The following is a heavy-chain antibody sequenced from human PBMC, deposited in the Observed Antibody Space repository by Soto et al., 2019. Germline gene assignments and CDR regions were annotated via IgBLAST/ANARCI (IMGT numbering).Heavy chain of an antibody. CDR2: ISYDGSNK. D-gene: IGHD2-15*01. CDR1: GFTFSSYA. CDR3: ARDQSAATSSYYYIYGMDV. Sequence: GGSLRLSCAASGFTFSSYAMHWVRRAPGKGLEWVAVISYDGSNKYYADSVKGRFTISRANSKNTLYLHMNRLRAKDTAVYECARDQSAATSSYYYIYGMDVSGQVSSFTFFS. J-gene: IGHJ6*02. V-gene: IGHV3-30-3*01.